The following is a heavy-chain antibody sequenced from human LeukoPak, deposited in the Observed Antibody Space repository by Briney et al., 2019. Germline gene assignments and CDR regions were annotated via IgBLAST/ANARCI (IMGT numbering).Heavy chain of an antibody. CDR1: GFTFSSYA. Sequence: GGSLRLSCAASGFTFSSYALTWVRQAPGEGLQWVSTISGGSGTTYYADSVKGRFTIPRDNSKNTLYLQMNSLRAEDTAVYYCATDRGGYGSGSYDYWGQGTLVTVSS. D-gene: IGHD3-10*01. CDR3: ATDRGGYGSGSYDY. CDR2: ISGGSGTT. V-gene: IGHV3-23*01. J-gene: IGHJ4*02.